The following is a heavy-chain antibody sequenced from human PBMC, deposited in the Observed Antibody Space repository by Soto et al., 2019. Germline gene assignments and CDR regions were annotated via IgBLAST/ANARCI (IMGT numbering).Heavy chain of an antibody. J-gene: IGHJ4*02. V-gene: IGHV1-18*01. CDR2: ISAYNGNT. CDR3: ARVSKYYDILTGYLSGGDY. CDR1: GYTFTSYG. Sequence: ASVKVSCKASGYTFTSYGISWVRQAPGQGLEWMGWISAYNGNTNYAQKLQGRVTMTTDTSTSTAYMELRSLRSDDTAVYYCARVSKYYDILTGYLSGGDYWGQGTLVTVSS. D-gene: IGHD3-9*01.